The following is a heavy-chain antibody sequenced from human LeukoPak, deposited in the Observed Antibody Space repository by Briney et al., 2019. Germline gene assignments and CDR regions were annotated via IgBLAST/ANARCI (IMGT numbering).Heavy chain of an antibody. Sequence: SCKASGGTSSSYAISWVRQAPGQGLEWIGYIYYSGSTNYNPSLKSRVTISVDTSKNQFSLKLSSVTAADTAVYYCARGKAGNFDYWGQGTLVTVSS. J-gene: IGHJ4*02. CDR3: ARGKAGNFDY. D-gene: IGHD3-10*01. V-gene: IGHV4-59*01. CDR2: IYYSGST. CDR1: GGTSSSYA.